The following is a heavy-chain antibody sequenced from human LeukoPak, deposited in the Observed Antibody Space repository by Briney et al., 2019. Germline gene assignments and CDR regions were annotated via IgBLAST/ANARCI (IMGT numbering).Heavy chain of an antibody. V-gene: IGHV4-59*01. Sequence: SETLSLTCTVSGGAISTYYWSWIRQPPGKGLEWIGYIYYSGSTNYNPSLKSRVTISVDTSKNQFSLKLSSVTAADTAVYYCARIDFWSDYPKDYWGQGTLVTFSS. CDR2: IYYSGST. CDR1: GGAISTYY. J-gene: IGHJ4*02. CDR3: ARIDFWSDYPKDY. D-gene: IGHD3-3*01.